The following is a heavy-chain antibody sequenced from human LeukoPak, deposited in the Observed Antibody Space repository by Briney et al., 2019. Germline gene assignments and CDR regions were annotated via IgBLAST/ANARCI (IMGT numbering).Heavy chain of an antibody. CDR2: IKEDGSQK. J-gene: IGHJ4*02. Sequence: GGSLRLSCAASGFTVSSNYMSWVRQAPGKGLEWVANIKEDGSQKNYVDSVKGRFTISRDNAKDSLYLQMDSLRAEDTAVYYCARCGSESDYWGQGTLVIVSS. CDR1: GFTVSSNY. CDR3: ARCGSESDY. D-gene: IGHD1-26*01. V-gene: IGHV3-7*01.